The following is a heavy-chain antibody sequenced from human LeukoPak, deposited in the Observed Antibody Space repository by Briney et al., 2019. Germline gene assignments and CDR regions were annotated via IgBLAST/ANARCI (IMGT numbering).Heavy chain of an antibody. V-gene: IGHV3-23*01. D-gene: IGHD4/OR15-4a*01. CDR2: ISDSGGST. CDR3: AKQYGASPFPHAYCEH. CDR1: GFTFSSYA. Sequence: GGSLRLSCAASGFTFSSYAMRWVRQAPGRGLEWVSVISDSGGSTYHADSVKGRFTISRDNSKNTLYLQMDSLRAEDAAVYYCAKQYGASPFPHAYCEHWGQGTLVTVSS. J-gene: IGHJ4*02.